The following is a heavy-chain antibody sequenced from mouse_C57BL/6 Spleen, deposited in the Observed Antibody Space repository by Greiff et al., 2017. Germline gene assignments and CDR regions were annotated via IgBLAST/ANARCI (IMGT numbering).Heavy chain of an antibody. CDR3: TRSYTVVVRDYFDY. Sequence: LVESGAELVRPGASVTLSCKASGYTFTDYEMHWVKQTPVHGLEWIGAIDPETGGTAYNQKFKGKAILTADKSSSTAYMELRSLTSEDSAVYYCTRSYTVVVRDYFDYWGQGTTLTVSS. CDR1: GYTFTDYE. V-gene: IGHV1-15*01. J-gene: IGHJ2*01. D-gene: IGHD1-1*01. CDR2: IDPETGGT.